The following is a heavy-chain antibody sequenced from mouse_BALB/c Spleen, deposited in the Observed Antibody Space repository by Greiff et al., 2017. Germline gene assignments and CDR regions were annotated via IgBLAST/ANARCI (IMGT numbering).Heavy chain of an antibody. J-gene: IGHJ2*01. CDR1: GFTFSSFG. Sequence: DVKLVESGGGLVQPGGSRKLSCAASGFTFSSFGMHWVRQAPEKGLEWVAYISSGSSTIYYADTVKGRFTISRDNPKNTLFLQMTSLRSEDTAMYYCAREGDSYYFDYWGQGTTLTVSS. CDR2: ISSGSSTI. CDR3: AREGDSYYFDY. V-gene: IGHV5-17*02.